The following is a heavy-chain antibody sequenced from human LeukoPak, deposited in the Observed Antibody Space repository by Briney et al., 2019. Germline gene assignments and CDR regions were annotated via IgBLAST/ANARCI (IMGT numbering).Heavy chain of an antibody. CDR3: ARDNEYCTGGTCRLDY. CDR2: INNDGRST. CDR1: GFTFSFYW. J-gene: IGHJ4*02. V-gene: IGHV3-74*01. D-gene: IGHD2-15*01. Sequence: GGPLRLSCAASGFTFSFYWMHWVRQAPGKGLVWVSRINNDGRSTSYAGSVKGRFTISRDNAKNTLYLQMNSLRAEDTAVYYCARDNEYCTGGTCRLDYWGQGALVTVSS.